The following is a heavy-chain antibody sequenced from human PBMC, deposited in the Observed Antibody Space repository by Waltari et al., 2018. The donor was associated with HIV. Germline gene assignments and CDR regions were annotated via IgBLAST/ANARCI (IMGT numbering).Heavy chain of an antibody. V-gene: IGHV3-66*01. CDR1: GFTFSSYW. CDR2: RHSGGKT. CDR3: ARGFSGGGPDWYFDL. D-gene: IGHD3-10*01. Sequence: EVQLVESGGGLVQPGGSLRLSCAASGFTFSSYWMHWVRQAPGKGLDWVSIRHSGGKTEYADAVKGRFIFSRDVSKNILYLQMNTLRPEDPAVYYGARGFSGGGPDWYFDLWGRGTLVTVSS. J-gene: IGHJ2*01.